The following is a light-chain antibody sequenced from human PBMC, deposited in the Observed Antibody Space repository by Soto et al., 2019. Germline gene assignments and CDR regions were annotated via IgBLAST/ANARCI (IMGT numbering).Light chain of an antibody. CDR1: QTVSNY. CDR2: DAS. Sequence: EIVLIQSPATLSLSPGERATLSCRASQTVSNYLNWYRQKPGQAPRLLIYDASNRATGIPARFSGSGFGTDFTLTISILEPEDFAVYYCQQRTNWPATFGGGTELELK. CDR3: QQRTNWPAT. V-gene: IGKV3-11*01. J-gene: IGKJ4*01.